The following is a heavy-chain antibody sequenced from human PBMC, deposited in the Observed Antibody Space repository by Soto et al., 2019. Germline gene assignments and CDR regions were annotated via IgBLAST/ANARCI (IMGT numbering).Heavy chain of an antibody. D-gene: IGHD6-13*01. J-gene: IGHJ4*02. Sequence: EVQLVQSGAEVKKPGESLRISCKGSGYSFTSYWISWVRQMPGKGLEWRGRIDPSDSNTNYTPSFQAHVTISADKSISTAYLQWSSLKASDTAMYYCARLQAAAGDNDLTFDYWGQGTLVTVSS. CDR1: GYSFTSYW. CDR3: ARLQAAAGDNDLTFDY. V-gene: IGHV5-10-1*01. CDR2: IDPSDSNT.